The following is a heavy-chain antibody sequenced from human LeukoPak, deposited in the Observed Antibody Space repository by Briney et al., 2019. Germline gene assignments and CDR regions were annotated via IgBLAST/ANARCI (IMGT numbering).Heavy chain of an antibody. CDR3: ARDIYSGSYLGY. J-gene: IGHJ4*02. D-gene: IGHD1-26*01. CDR2: IYSGGST. CDR1: GFTFSDHY. Sequence: GGSLRLSCAGSGFTFSDHYMDWVRQAPGKGLEWVSVIYSGGSTYYADSVKGRFTISRDNSKNTLYLQMNSLRAEDTAVYYCARDIYSGSYLGYWGQGTLVTVSS. V-gene: IGHV3-66*01.